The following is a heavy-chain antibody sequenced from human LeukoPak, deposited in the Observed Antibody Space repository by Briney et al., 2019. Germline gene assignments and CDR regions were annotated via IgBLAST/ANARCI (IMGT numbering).Heavy chain of an antibody. V-gene: IGHV3-13*01. J-gene: IGHJ4*02. Sequence: GGSLRLSCVASGFTFSSHDMHWVRQATGKGLEWVSAIDTAGDTYYPDSVKGRFTISRENAKNSLYLQLNSLRAGDTAAYYCARVSSGGGQSTYFDYWGRGTLVTVSS. CDR2: IDTAGDT. CDR3: ARVSSGGGQSTYFDY. CDR1: GFTFSSHD. D-gene: IGHD1-26*01.